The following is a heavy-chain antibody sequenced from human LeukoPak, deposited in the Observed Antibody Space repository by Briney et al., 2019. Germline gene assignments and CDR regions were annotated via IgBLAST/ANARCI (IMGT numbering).Heavy chain of an antibody. J-gene: IGHJ4*02. D-gene: IGHD3-10*01. CDR2: IYYSGST. CDR3: ARHEYYGSGSYYTFDY. Sequence: ASETLSLTCTVSGRSISSSSYYWGWIRQPPGKGLEWIGSIYYSGSTYYNPSLKSRVTISVDTSKNQFSLKLSSVTAADTAVYYCARHEYYGSGSYYTFDYWGQGTLVTVSS. CDR1: GRSISSSSYY. V-gene: IGHV4-39*01.